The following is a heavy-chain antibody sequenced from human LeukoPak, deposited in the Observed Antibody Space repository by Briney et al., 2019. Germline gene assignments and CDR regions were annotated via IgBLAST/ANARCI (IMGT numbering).Heavy chain of an antibody. V-gene: IGHV3-64*01. CDR2: ISSNGGSA. CDR1: GFTFSSYA. D-gene: IGHD6-19*01. Sequence: GGSLRLSCAASGFTFSSYAMHWVRQAPGKGLEYASAISSNGGSAYYANSVKGRFTISRDNSKNTLYLQMGSLRAEDMAVYYCARTAVAPPPDYWGQGTLVTVSS. J-gene: IGHJ4*02. CDR3: ARTAVAPPPDY.